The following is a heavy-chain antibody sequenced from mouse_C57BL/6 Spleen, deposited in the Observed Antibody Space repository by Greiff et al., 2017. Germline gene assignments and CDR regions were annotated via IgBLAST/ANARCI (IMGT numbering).Heavy chain of an antibody. CDR2: ISSGGSYT. CDR1: GFTFSSYG. V-gene: IGHV5-6*01. CDR3: ARHDYYGSSPLFAY. J-gene: IGHJ3*01. D-gene: IGHD1-1*01. Sequence: VQLKESGGDLVKPGGSLKLSCAASGFTFSSYGMSWVRQTPDKSLEWVATISSGGSYTYYPDSVKGRFTISRDNAKNTLYLQMSSLKSEDTAMYYCARHDYYGSSPLFAYWGQGTLVTVSA.